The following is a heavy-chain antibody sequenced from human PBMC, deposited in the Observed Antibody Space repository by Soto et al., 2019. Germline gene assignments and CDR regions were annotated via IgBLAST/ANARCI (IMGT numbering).Heavy chain of an antibody. CDR2: IYYSGST. D-gene: IGHD2-2*01. J-gene: IGHJ4*02. CDR1: GGSISSYY. Sequence: SETLSLTCTVSGGSISSYYWSWIRQPPGKGLEWIGYIYYSGSTNYNPSLKSRVTISVDTSKNQFSLKLSSVTAADTAVYYCGRNYAPVYPFDYGGQGTLVTVSS. V-gene: IGHV4-59*08. CDR3: GRNYAPVYPFDY.